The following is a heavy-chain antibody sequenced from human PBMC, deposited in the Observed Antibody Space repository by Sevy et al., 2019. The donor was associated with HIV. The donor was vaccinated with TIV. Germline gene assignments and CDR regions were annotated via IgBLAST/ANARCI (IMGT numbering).Heavy chain of an antibody. J-gene: IGHJ6*02. Sequence: ASVKVSCKASGYTFSSYDINWVRQATGQGLEWMGWMNPNSGNTGYAQKFQGRVTMTRNTSISTAYMELNSLSSEDTAVYYCAKILAFCSSTSCYPGYYYYGMDVWGQGTTVTVSS. CDR1: GYTFSSYD. D-gene: IGHD2-2*01. CDR2: MNPNSGNT. CDR3: AKILAFCSSTSCYPGYYYYGMDV. V-gene: IGHV1-8*01.